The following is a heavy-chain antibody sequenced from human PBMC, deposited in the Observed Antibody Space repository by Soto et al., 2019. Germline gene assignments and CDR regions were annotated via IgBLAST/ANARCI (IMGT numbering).Heavy chain of an antibody. J-gene: IGHJ6*02. Sequence: SETMSITSTVSGGSISSSSYYWGWIRQPPGKGLEWIGSIYYSGSTYYNPSLKSRVTISVDTSKNQFSLKLSSVTAADTAVYYCARRRGYYYYYYGMDVWGQGTTVTVSS. V-gene: IGHV4-39*01. CDR1: GGSISSSSYY. CDR2: IYYSGST. CDR3: ARRRGYYYYYYGMDV.